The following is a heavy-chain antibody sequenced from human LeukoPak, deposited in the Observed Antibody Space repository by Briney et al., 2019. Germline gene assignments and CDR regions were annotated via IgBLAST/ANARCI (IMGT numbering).Heavy chain of an antibody. Sequence: GGSLRLSCAASGFTFSSYAMSWVRQAPGKGLEWVALIRYDGNDHWYGDSAKGRFTISRDNSKDTVYLQMDSLRDEDTAVYYCARWGIVGHDAFDLWGQGTMVTVSS. CDR3: ARWGIVGHDAFDL. D-gene: IGHD1-26*01. CDR1: GFTFSSYA. V-gene: IGHV3-33*08. J-gene: IGHJ3*01. CDR2: IRYDGNDH.